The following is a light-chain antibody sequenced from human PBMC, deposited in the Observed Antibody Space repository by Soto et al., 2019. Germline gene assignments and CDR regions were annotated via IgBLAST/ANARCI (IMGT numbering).Light chain of an antibody. V-gene: IGKV1-27*01. J-gene: IGKJ5*01. CDR3: QQLFDSPIT. CDR2: AAS. Sequence: IHMTHSPSSLSASVLYRVTITFLASLPISNYLAWYQQKPGKIPNLLIYAASTLQAGVPSRFSATVSGTEFSLTITSLQPEDFATYYCQQLFDSPITFGQGTRLEIK. CDR1: LPISNY.